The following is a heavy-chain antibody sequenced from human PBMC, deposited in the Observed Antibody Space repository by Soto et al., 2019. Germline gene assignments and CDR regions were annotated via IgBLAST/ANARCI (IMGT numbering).Heavy chain of an antibody. D-gene: IGHD5-18*01. CDR1: GYTFSSYA. J-gene: IGHJ4*02. CDR2: IIPIFGTA. Sequence: SVKGSCKASGYTFSSYAISWVRQAPVQGLEWMGGIIPIFGTANYAQKFQGRVTITADESTSTAYMELSSLRSEDTAVYYCARERRGAMAQFDYWGQGTLVTVSS. V-gene: IGHV1-69*13. CDR3: ARERRGAMAQFDY.